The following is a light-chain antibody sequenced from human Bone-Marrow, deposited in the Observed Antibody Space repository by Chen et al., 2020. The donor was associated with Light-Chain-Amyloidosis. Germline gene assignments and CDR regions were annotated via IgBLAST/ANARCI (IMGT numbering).Light chain of an antibody. Sequence: NFMLPQPHSVSESPGKTVIISCTRSSGSIATNYVQWYQQRPGSSPTTVIYEDDQRPSGVPDRFSGSIDRSSHAASLTISGLKTEDEADYYCQSYQGSSQGVFGGGTKLTVL. CDR2: EDD. CDR1: SGSIATNY. CDR3: QSYQGSSQGV. V-gene: IGLV6-57*01. J-gene: IGLJ3*02.